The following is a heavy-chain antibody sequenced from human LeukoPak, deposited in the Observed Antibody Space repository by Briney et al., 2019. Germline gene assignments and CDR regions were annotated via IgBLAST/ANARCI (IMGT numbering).Heavy chain of an antibody. J-gene: IGHJ4*02. CDR3: ARDLDYGEKSEDY. CDR2: INLSGGST. D-gene: IGHD4/OR15-4a*01. V-gene: IGHV1-46*01. CDR1: GFTFINYY. Sequence: ASVKVSYKASGFTFINYYMHWVRQAPGQGLEWLGIINLSGGSTHYPQKFQDRVTMTRDTSTSTVYMELSSLRSEDTAVYYCARDLDYGEKSEDYWGQGTLVTVSS.